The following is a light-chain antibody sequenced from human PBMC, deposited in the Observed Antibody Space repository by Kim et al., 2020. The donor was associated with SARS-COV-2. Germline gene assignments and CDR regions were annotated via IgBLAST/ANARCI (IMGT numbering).Light chain of an antibody. V-gene: IGLV6-57*03. J-gene: IGLJ3*02. Sequence: GKTVTTSCTRSSGSIASSYVQWFQQRPASAPTTVIYEDYHRPSGVPDRFSGSTDGSSNSASLTISGLEFEDEADYYCQSYDNTNWVLGGGTKVTVL. CDR2: EDY. CDR1: SGSIASSY. CDR3: QSYDNTNWV.